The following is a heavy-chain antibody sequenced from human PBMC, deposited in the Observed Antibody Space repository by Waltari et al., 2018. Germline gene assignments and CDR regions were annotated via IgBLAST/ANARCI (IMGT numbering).Heavy chain of an antibody. D-gene: IGHD2-15*01. CDR2: IIPIFGTA. Sequence: QVQLVQSGAEVKKPGSSVKVSCKASGGTFSSYAISWVRQAPGQGLEWLGGIIPIFGTAKYGQKFQGRVTITADESTSTAYMGLSSLRSEDTAVYYCASGEEVVVVAATPYFQHWGQGTLVTVSS. CDR1: GGTFSSYA. V-gene: IGHV1-69*01. CDR3: ASGEEVVVVAATPYFQH. J-gene: IGHJ1*01.